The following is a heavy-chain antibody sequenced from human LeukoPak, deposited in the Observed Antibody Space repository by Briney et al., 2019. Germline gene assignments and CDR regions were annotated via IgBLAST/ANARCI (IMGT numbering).Heavy chain of an antibody. CDR2: ISAYNGNT. V-gene: IGHV1-18*01. J-gene: IGHJ5*02. Sequence: GASVKVSCTASGYTFTSYGISWVRQAPGQGLEWMGWISAYNGNTNYAQKLQGRVTMTTDTSTSTAYMELRSLRSDDTAVYYCARSLVRGVILVGDNWFDPWGQGTLVTVSS. D-gene: IGHD3-10*01. CDR3: ARSLVRGVILVGDNWFDP. CDR1: GYTFTSYG.